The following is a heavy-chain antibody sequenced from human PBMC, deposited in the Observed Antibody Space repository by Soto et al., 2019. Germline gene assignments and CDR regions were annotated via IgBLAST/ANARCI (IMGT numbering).Heavy chain of an antibody. CDR1: GGSISSGDYY. J-gene: IGHJ3*02. CDR2: IYNSGST. Sequence: QVQLQESGPGLVKPSQTLSLTCTVSGGSISSGDYYWNWIRQPPGKGLEWIGFIYNSGSTYYNPSLKRLVTVSVDTSKIQFSLKLTSVTAADTAVYYCARNDYDDVWESHGGAAFEIWGQGTLVTVSS. D-gene: IGHD3-16*01. CDR3: ARNDYDDVWESHGGAAFEI. V-gene: IGHV4-30-4*01.